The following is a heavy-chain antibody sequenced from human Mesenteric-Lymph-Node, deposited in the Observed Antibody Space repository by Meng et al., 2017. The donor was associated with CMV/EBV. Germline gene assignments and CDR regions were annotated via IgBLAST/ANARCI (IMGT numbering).Heavy chain of an antibody. Sequence: GGSLRLSCAASGFTFSGYYMSWIRQAPGKGREWVSYISSRGTTIYYADSVKGRFTISRDNARNSLSLQMNSLRAEDTAIYYCARGFRFLYYGLDVWGQGTTVTVSS. CDR2: ISSRGTTI. CDR1: GFTFSGYY. D-gene: IGHD2-21*01. CDR3: ARGFRFLYYGLDV. V-gene: IGHV3-11*01. J-gene: IGHJ6*02.